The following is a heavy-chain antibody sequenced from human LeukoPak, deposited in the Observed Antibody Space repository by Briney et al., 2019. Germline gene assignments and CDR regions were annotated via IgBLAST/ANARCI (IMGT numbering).Heavy chain of an antibody. D-gene: IGHD1-26*01. CDR1: GFSFSGHW. V-gene: IGHV3-74*01. Sequence: GGSLRLSCTASGFSFSGHWMHWARQLPGKGLVWVSRISPTGSTTSYADSVKGRFTVSRDNAKNTLYLQVNNLRAEDTAVYYCARAHIQDYTIVGLVDHWGQGTLVTVSS. CDR2: ISPTGSTT. CDR3: ARAHIQDYTIVGLVDH. J-gene: IGHJ5*02.